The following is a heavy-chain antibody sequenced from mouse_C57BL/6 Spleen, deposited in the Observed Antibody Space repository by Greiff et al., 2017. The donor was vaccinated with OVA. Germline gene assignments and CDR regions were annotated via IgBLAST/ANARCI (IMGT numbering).Heavy chain of an antibody. CDR2: FHPYNDDT. V-gene: IGHV1-47*01. J-gene: IGHJ1*03. Sequence: QVHVKQSGAELVKPGASVKMSCKASGYTFTTYPIEWMKQNHGKSLEWIGNFHPYNDDTKYNEKFKGKATLTVEKSSSTVYLELSRLTSDDSAVYYCARGGSYYRYFDVWGTGTTVTVSS. CDR1: GYTFTTYP. CDR3: ARGGSYYRYFDV. D-gene: IGHD2-10*01.